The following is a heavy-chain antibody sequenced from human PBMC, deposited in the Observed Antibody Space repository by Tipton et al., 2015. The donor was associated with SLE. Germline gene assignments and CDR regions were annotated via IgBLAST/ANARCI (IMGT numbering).Heavy chain of an antibody. CDR3: VRGPWAYYYYMDV. CDR1: GGSITTRSYY. D-gene: IGHD7-27*01. J-gene: IGHJ6*03. CDR2: ISYSGAT. V-gene: IGHV4-39*07. Sequence: TLSLTCIVSGGSITTRSYYWGWIRQPPGKGLEWIASISYSGATYYNPSLKSRVTISVDTSKTQFSLIVTSVTAADTAVYYCVRGPWAYYYYMDVWGKGTKVTVSS.